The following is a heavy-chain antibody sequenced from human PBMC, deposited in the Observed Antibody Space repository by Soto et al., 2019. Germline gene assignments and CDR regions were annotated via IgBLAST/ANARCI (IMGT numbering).Heavy chain of an antibody. V-gene: IGHV5-51*01. CDR3: ARQVSTGGHY. J-gene: IGHJ4*02. CDR2: IYPGDSDT. Sequence: PGESLKISCQGSGYSFATYWIGWVRQMPGKGLEWMAIIYPGDSDTRYSPSFQGQVTISADKSISTAYLQWNRLKASDTAMYYCARQVSTGGHYWGQGTLVTVSS. CDR1: GYSFATYW. D-gene: IGHD2-8*02.